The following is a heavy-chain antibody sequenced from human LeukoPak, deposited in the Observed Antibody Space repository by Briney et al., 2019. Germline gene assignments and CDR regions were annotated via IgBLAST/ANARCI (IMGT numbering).Heavy chain of an antibody. V-gene: IGHV1-69*04. CDR1: GGTFSSYA. Sequence: SVKVSCKASGGTFSSYAISWVRQAPGQGLEWMGRIIPILGIANYAQRFQGRVTITADKSTSTAYMELSSLRSEDTAVYYCARDPEGGTNWFDPWGQGTLVTVSS. D-gene: IGHD1-26*01. CDR2: IIPILGIA. CDR3: ARDPEGGTNWFDP. J-gene: IGHJ5*02.